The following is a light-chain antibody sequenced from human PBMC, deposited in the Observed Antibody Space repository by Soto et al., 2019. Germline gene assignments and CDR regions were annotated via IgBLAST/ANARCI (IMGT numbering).Light chain of an antibody. Sequence: EIVLTQSPGTLSLSPVERATLSCMASQSVSSSYLAWYQQKPGQAPRLLIYGASSRATGIPDRFSGSGSGTDFTLIISRLEPEDFAVYYCQQYGSSPRTFGQGTKVDIK. CDR2: GAS. V-gene: IGKV3-20*01. J-gene: IGKJ1*01. CDR1: QSVSSSY. CDR3: QQYGSSPRT.